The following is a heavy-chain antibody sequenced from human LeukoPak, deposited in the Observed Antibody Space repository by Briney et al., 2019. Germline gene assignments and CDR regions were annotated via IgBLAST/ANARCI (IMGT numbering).Heavy chain of an antibody. CDR2: INPNSGGT. J-gene: IGHJ6*03. D-gene: IGHD6-6*01. CDR3: ARDGLSSSYYYMDV. CDR1: GYTFTGYY. Sequence: GSVKVSCKASGYTFTGYYMHWVRQAPGQGLEWMGWINPNSGGTNYAQKFQGRVTMTRDTSISTAYMELSRLRSDDTAVYYCARDGLSSSYYYMDVWGKGTTVTVSS. V-gene: IGHV1-2*02.